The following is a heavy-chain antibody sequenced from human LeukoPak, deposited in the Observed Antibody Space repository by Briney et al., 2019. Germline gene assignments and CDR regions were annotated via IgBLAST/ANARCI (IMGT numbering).Heavy chain of an antibody. CDR1: GFTFSSYG. V-gene: IGHV3-30*03. CDR2: ISYDGSNK. D-gene: IGHD1-7*01. J-gene: IGHJ4*02. CDR3: ARDSWNYFLGGSQPRHFDY. Sequence: GRSLRLSCAASGFTFSSYGMHWVRQAPGKGLEWVAVISYDGSNKYYTDSVKGRFTISRDNSKNTLYLQLNSLRAEDTAVYYCARDSWNYFLGGSQPRHFDYWGQGTLVTVSS.